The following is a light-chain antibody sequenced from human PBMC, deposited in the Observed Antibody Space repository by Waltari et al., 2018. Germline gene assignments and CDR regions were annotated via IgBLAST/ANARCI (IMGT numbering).Light chain of an antibody. Sequence: SVLWSSNNKTYLAWYQQKPGQPPNLLIYWASARESGVPDRFSGSGSGTDFTLTINSLQAEDVAVYYCQQYYSYPLTLGGGTKVEIK. CDR1: SVLWSSNNKTY. CDR2: WAS. V-gene: IGKV4-1*01. CDR3: QQYYSYPLT. J-gene: IGKJ4*01.